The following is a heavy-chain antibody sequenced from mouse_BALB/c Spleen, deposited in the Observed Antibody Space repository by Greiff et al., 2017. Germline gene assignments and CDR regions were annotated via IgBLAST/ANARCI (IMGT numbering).Heavy chain of an antibody. CDR1: GFTFSSFG. Sequence: DVQLVESGGGLVQPGGSRKLSCAASGFTFSSFGMHWVRQAPEKGLEWVAYISSGSSTIYYADTVKGRFTISRDNPTNTLFLQMTSLRSEDTAMYYCARRRGDDYFDYWGQGTTLTVAS. J-gene: IGHJ2*01. CDR2: ISSGSSTI. V-gene: IGHV5-17*02. CDR3: ARRRGDDYFDY. D-gene: IGHD2-13*01.